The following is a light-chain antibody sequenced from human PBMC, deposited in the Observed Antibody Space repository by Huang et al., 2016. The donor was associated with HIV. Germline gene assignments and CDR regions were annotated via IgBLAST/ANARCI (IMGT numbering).Light chain of an antibody. J-gene: IGKJ2*01. V-gene: IGKV3-11*01. CDR2: DAS. CDR3: QQRSSWPMYT. CDR1: QSVSSY. Sequence: EIVLTQSPATLSLSPGERATLSCRASQSVSSYLAWYQQKPGQAPRLLIYDASNRATGITARFSGSGSGTDFTLTISNLEPEDFAVYYCQQRSSWPMYTFGQGTKLEIK.